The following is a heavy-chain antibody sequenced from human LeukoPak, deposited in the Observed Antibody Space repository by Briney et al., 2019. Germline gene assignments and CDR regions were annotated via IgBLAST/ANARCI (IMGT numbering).Heavy chain of an antibody. Sequence: SETLSLTCTVSGGSISSSSYYWGWIRQPPGKGLEWIGSIYYSGSTYCNPSLKSRVTISVDTSKNQFSLKLSSVTAADTAVYYCARALQDIVVVPAAAFDYWGQGTLVTVSS. J-gene: IGHJ4*02. CDR1: GGSISSSSYY. V-gene: IGHV4-39*01. CDR2: IYYSGST. CDR3: ARALQDIVVVPAAAFDY. D-gene: IGHD2-2*01.